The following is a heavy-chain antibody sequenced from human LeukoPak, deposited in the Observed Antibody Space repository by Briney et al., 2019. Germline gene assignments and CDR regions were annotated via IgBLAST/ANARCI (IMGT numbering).Heavy chain of an antibody. CDR1: GGSFSGYY. D-gene: IGHD5-18*01. V-gene: IGHV4-34*01. CDR2: IKHSGTT. J-gene: IGHJ6*03. CDR3: ARAPGGYSYITGYYYYMDV. Sequence: SETLSLTCAVHGGSFSGYYWSWIRQPPGKGLEWIGEIKHSGTTEYNPSLKSRVTISVDTSKNQFSLQLSSVAAADTAVYYCARAPGGYSYITGYYYYMDVWGKGTTVTVSS.